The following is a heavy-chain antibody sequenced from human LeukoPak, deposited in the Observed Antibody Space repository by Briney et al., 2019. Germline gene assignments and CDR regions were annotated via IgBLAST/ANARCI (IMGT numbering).Heavy chain of an antibody. CDR3: ARTPYDSSGYYYGYFDY. D-gene: IGHD3-22*01. CDR1: GFTFRSYA. Sequence: GGSLRLSCAASGFTFRSYAMSWVGQVPGKGLEWVSAISGSGGSTYYADSVKGRFTISRDNSKNTLYLQMNSLRAEDTAVYYCARTPYDSSGYYYGYFDYWGQGTLVTVSS. CDR2: ISGSGGST. J-gene: IGHJ4*02. V-gene: IGHV3-23*01.